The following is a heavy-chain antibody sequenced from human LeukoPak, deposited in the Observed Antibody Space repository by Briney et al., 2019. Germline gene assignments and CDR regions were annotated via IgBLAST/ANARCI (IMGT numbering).Heavy chain of an antibody. CDR1: GYSFTSYC. CDR2: IYPGDSHT. D-gene: IGHD5-18*01. V-gene: IGHV5-51*01. CDR3: ARHTGQLWSDY. J-gene: IGHJ4*02. Sequence: GESLTISGMGSGYSFTSYCIGGVRQMPGKGLDGMGIIYPGDSHTRYSPSFQDQVTISADKSTSTAYLQCSSLKASDTAMYYCARHTGQLWSDYWSQGTLVTVSS.